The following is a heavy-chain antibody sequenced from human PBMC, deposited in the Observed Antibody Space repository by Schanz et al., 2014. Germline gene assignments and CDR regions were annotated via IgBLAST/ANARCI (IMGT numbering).Heavy chain of an antibody. D-gene: IGHD3-10*01. CDR1: GFPFSTYS. CDR3: VREDMVRGIRAFDI. J-gene: IGHJ3*02. CDR2: IRSDNNYI. V-gene: IGHV3-21*01. Sequence: EVQLVESGGGLVKPGGSLRLSCVASGFPFSTYSIHWVRQAPGKGLEWVSYIRSDNNYIYYADSVKGRFTISRDNAKNSLFLQMNSLTAEDTAGYYCVREDMVRGIRAFDIWGQGTMVTVSS.